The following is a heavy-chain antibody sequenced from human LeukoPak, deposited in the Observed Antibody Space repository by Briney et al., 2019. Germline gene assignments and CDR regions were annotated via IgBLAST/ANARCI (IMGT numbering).Heavy chain of an antibody. CDR1: GFIFSSYA. CDR3: ARGLGYSYGYGIDY. V-gene: IGHV3-33*01. J-gene: IGHJ4*02. Sequence: GGSLRLSCAASGFIFSSYAMHWVRQAPGKGLEWVAIIWIDGSNKYHADSVKGRFTISRDNSKNALYLQMNSLRAEDTALYYCARGLGYSYGYGIDYWGQGTLVTVSS. CDR2: IWIDGSNK. D-gene: IGHD5-18*01.